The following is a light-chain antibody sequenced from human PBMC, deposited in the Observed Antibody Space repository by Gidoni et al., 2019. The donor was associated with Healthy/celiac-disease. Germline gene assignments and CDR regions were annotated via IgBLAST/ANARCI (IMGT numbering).Light chain of an antibody. CDR2: DNN. Sequence: QPVFTPPPSGSAATGHNVTISCSGSSSNIGTNYVSWYQQLPGTAPKLLIYDNNKRPSGIPDRFSGSKSGTSATLGITGLQQGDEADYYCGTWDSSLSAGRVFGGGTKLTVL. J-gene: IGLJ2*01. V-gene: IGLV1-51*01. CDR3: GTWDSSLSAGRV. CDR1: SSNIGTNY.